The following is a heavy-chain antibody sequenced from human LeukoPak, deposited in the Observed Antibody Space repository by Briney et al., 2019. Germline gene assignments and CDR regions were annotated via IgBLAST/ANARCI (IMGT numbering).Heavy chain of an antibody. Sequence: GASVKVSCKASGDSFSNYGFAWVRQAPGQGLEWMGWINPKSGGTNYAQKFQGRVTMTRDTSISTAFMELSRLTSDDTAVYYCARDLAAITTGSHNWFDPWGQGTLVTVSS. J-gene: IGHJ5*02. V-gene: IGHV1-2*02. CDR1: GDSFSNYG. CDR3: ARDLAAITTGSHNWFDP. CDR2: INPKSGGT. D-gene: IGHD3-22*01.